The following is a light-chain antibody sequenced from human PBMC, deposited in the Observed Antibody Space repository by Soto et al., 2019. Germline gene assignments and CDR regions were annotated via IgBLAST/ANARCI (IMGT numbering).Light chain of an antibody. CDR1: SSNIGSNT. CDR3: AAWDDSLKGL. J-gene: IGLJ2*01. CDR2: STD. V-gene: IGLV1-44*01. Sequence: QSVLTQPPSASGTPGQRVTISCPGSSSNIGSNTVNWYQQRPGTAPKLLIYSTDQRPSGVPDRFSGSKSGTSASLAISGLQSEDEADYYCAAWDDSLKGLFGGGTKVTVL.